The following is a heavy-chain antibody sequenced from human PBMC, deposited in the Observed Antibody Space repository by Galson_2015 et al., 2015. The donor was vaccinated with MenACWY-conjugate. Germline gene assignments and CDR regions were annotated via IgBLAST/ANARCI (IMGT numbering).Heavy chain of an antibody. CDR3: ASSPPLYDFWSDYYNAFHI. CDR1: GFTVSPLA. D-gene: IGHD3-3*01. V-gene: IGHV3-23*01. CDR2: IRGSGGIT. Sequence: SRRLGGEASGFTVSPLAMSWVRQARGKGLEWVSDIRGSGGITYYEDSVKGRYTIHRDNPKTRHYLKINSLRAEDTAVYYCASSPPLYDFWSDYYNAFHIWGQGTMVTVSS. J-gene: IGHJ3*02.